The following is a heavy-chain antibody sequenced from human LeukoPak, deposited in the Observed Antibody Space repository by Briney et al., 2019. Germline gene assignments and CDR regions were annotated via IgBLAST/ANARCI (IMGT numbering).Heavy chain of an antibody. Sequence: SLRLSCAAAGFTFEDYAMHWVCQAPGEGLGWVSGISWDSGTIGCAVSVTGRFTISRDNAKNSLYLQMNSLRAEDTALYYCAKGSAGDFDYWGQGTLVTVSS. CDR1: GFTFEDYA. V-gene: IGHV3-9*01. J-gene: IGHJ4*02. D-gene: IGHD6-13*01. CDR3: AKGSAGDFDY. CDR2: ISWDSGTI.